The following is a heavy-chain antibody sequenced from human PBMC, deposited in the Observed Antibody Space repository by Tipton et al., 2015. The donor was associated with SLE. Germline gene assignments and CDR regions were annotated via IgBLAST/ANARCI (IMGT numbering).Heavy chain of an antibody. J-gene: IGHJ4*02. D-gene: IGHD2/OR15-2a*01. CDR3: VKTDREYCTTTTCYGGGTY. Sequence: LRLSCTVSGGSISSHYRSWMRQPPGKGLEWIGYIYYSGTTNYNPSLKSRVTISVDTSKNQFSLKLSSVTAADTAVYYCVKTDREYCTTTTCYGGGTYWGQGTLVTVSS. V-gene: IGHV4-59*11. CDR2: IYYSGTT. CDR1: GGSISSHY.